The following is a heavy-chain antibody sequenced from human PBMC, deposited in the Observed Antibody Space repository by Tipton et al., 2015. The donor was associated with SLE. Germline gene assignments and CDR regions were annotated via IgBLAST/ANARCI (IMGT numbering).Heavy chain of an antibody. CDR2: ISSSASTI. V-gene: IGHV3-48*03. D-gene: IGHD2-8*02. Sequence: SLRLSCAASRFSFSNYEMNWVRQAPGKGLEWGSYISSSASTIYYADSVKGRFTISRDNARYSLYLQMNSLRAEDTAVYYCAKGTGSSLGWNFDLWGRGTLVAVSS. CDR3: AKGTGSSLGWNFDL. J-gene: IGHJ2*01. CDR1: RFSFSNYE.